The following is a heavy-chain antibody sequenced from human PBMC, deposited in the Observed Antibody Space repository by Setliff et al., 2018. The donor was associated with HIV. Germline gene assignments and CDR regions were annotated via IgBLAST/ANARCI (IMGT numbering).Heavy chain of an antibody. CDR3: TRPHYYDSSAYYSRAFDI. CDR2: IRTKAYGGTI. J-gene: IGHJ3*02. V-gene: IGHV3-49*04. D-gene: IGHD3-22*01. Sequence: GGSLRLSCRASGFTFGDYAMSWVRQAPGKRLEWVGFIRTKAYGGTIEYAASVKGRFTISRDDSKSIAYLQMSSLKTEDTAIYYCTRPHYYDSSAYYSRAFDIWGQGTMVTVSS. CDR1: GFTFGDYA.